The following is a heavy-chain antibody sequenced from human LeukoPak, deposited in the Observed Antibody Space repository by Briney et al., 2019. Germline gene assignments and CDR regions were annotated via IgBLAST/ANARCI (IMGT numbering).Heavy chain of an antibody. CDR1: GFTFSRYW. J-gene: IGHJ4*02. CDR3: ARLPDYHILNTLPY. CDR2: ITANGDST. V-gene: IGHV3-64*01. D-gene: IGHD3-9*01. Sequence: GGSLRLSCAAYGFTFSRYWMHWVRQAPGKGLEYVSAITANGDSTYYASSVKGRFTISRDNSRNTVYLQMDSLRAEDMAVYYCARLPDYHILNTLPYWGQGALVTVSS.